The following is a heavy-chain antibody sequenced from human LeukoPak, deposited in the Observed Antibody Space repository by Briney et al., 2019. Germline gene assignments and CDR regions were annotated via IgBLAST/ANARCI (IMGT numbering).Heavy chain of an antibody. CDR1: GFTVSSNY. CDR3: VTDLVIKGYFDY. D-gene: IGHD2-21*01. CDR2: IRRKTDGETT. V-gene: IGHV3-15*01. J-gene: IGHJ4*02. Sequence: GGSLRLSCAASGFTVSSNYMSWVRQAPGKGLEWVGRIRRKTDGETTDHAAPVKGRFTISRDDSKNTLYLQMNSLKTEDTAVYYCVTDLVIKGYFDYWGQGALVTVSS.